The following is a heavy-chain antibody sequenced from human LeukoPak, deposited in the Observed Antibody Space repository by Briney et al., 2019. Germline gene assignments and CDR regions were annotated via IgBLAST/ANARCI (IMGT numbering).Heavy chain of an antibody. J-gene: IGHJ4*02. CDR3: ARGSYSSSSYYFDY. CDR2: INAGNGNT. Sequence: ASVKVSCKASGYTFTSYAMHWVRPAPGQRLEWMGWINAGNGNTKYSQKFQGRVTITRDTSASTAYMELSSLRSEDTAVYYCARGSYSSSSYYFDYWGQGTLVTVSS. D-gene: IGHD6-13*01. V-gene: IGHV1-3*01. CDR1: GYTFTSYA.